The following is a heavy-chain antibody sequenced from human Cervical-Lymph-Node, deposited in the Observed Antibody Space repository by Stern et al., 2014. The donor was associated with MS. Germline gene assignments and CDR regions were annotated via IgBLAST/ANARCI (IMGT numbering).Heavy chain of an antibody. CDR1: GYTFTNYY. Sequence: VQLVESGAEVKKPGASVKISCKASGYTFTNYYMHWVRQAPGQGLEWMGIINPSGDSTSYAQKFGGRGTLTRDTSTSTVNMDLSSLTSGDTAVYYCARLRGYNVLTGYLDYWGQGTLVTVSS. CDR3: ARLRGYNVLTGYLDY. CDR2: INPSGDST. D-gene: IGHD3-9*01. V-gene: IGHV1-46*01. J-gene: IGHJ4*02.